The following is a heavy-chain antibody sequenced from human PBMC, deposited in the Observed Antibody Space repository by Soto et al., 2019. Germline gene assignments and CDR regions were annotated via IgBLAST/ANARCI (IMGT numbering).Heavy chain of an antibody. Sequence: QVQLQESGPRLVTHSETLSLTCTVPGGSIITYYWNWIRQSAGKGLEWIWRVYLSGSTNYHPSLKGRVAMSVDTSNNQFSLKVTSVTAADTAVYYCARGGRDGFDIWGEGPMIAVSS. CDR3: ARGGRDGFDI. CDR1: GGSIITYY. J-gene: IGHJ3*02. V-gene: IGHV4-4*07. CDR2: VYLSGST.